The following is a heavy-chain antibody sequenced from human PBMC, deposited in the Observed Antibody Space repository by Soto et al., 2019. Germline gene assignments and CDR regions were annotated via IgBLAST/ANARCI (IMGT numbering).Heavy chain of an antibody. CDR2: INAGNGNT. V-gene: IGHV1-3*01. J-gene: IGHJ4*02. CDR1: GYTFTIDA. CDR3: ASGSGGRFSFDY. Sequence: ASSVNGACKSAGYTFTIDARHWGRQAPGQRLEWMGWINAGNGNTKYSQKFQGRVTITRDTSASTAYMGLSSLRSEDTAVYYCASGSGGRFSFDYWGQGTLVTVSS. D-gene: IGHD2-15*01.